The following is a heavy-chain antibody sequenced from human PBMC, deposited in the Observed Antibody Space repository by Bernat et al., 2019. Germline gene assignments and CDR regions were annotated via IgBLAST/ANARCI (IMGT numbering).Heavy chain of an antibody. CDR2: IYHSGST. Sequence: QVQLQESGPGLVKPSGTLSLTCAVSGGSISSSNWWSWVRQPPGKGLEWIGEIYHSGSTNYNPSLKSRVTISVDKSKNQFSLKLSSVTAADTAVYYCARIDWGWYGEEGYYYYYGKDVWGQGTTVTVSS. CDR3: ARIDWGWYGEEGYYYYYGKDV. V-gene: IGHV4-4*02. J-gene: IGHJ6*02. D-gene: IGHD3-10*01. CDR1: GGSISSSNW.